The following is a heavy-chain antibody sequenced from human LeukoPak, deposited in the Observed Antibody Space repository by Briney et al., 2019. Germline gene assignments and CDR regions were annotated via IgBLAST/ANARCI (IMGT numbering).Heavy chain of an antibody. Sequence: GGSLRLSCAASGFSVSNYYMSWVRQAPGKGPEWVSVIYSGGSTSYADSVKGRFIISRDNSKNTLYLQVNSLRAEDTAVYYCARDPGGSGSYSFDYWGQGTLVTVSS. CDR2: IYSGGST. V-gene: IGHV3-66*01. CDR3: ARDPGGSGSYSFDY. D-gene: IGHD3-10*01. CDR1: GFSVSNYY. J-gene: IGHJ4*02.